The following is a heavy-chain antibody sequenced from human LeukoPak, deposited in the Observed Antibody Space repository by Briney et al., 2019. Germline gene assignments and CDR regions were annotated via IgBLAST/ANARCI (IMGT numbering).Heavy chain of an antibody. CDR3: ARRYIVVVPAARYNWFDP. J-gene: IGHJ5*02. Sequence: SETLSLTCTVSGGSFSGYYWSWIRQPPGKGLEWIGEINHSGSTNYNPSLKSRVTISVDTSKNQFSLKLSSVTAADTAVYYCARRYIVVVPAARYNWFDPWGQGTLVTVSS. V-gene: IGHV4-34*01. CDR2: INHSGST. D-gene: IGHD2-2*01. CDR1: GGSFSGYY.